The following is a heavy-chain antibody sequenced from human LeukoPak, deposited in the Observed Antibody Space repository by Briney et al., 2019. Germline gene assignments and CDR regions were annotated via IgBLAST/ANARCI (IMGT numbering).Heavy chain of an antibody. J-gene: IGHJ4*02. CDR3: AKDSSGSGWYYFDY. CDR2: ISSGGTNR. CDR1: GFAFSSYA. V-gene: IGHV3-30*18. Sequence: PGGSLRLSCVASGFAFSSYAMHWVRQAPGKGLEWVSSISSGGTNRFYAGSVKGRFTISRDNAKNSLYLQMNSLRAEDTALYYCAKDSSGSGWYYFDYWGQGTLVTVSS. D-gene: IGHD6-19*01.